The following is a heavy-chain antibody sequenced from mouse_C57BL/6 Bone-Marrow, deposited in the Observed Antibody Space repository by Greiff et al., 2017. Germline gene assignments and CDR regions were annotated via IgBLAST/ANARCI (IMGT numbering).Heavy chain of an antibody. D-gene: IGHD1-1*01. CDR3: AKNSGLLRYYYAMDY. CDR2: IWRGGST. J-gene: IGHJ4*01. V-gene: IGHV2-5*01. Sequence: VQLQESGPGLVQPSQSLSITCTVSGFSLTSYGVHWVRQSPGKGLEWLGVIWRGGSTDYNAAFMSRLSITKDNSKSQVFFKMNSLQADDTAIYYCAKNSGLLRYYYAMDYWGQGTSVTVSS. CDR1: GFSLTSYG.